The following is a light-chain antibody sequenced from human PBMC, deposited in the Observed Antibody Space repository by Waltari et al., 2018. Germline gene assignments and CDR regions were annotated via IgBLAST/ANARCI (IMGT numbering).Light chain of an antibody. CDR1: EDVSIY. J-gene: IGKJ4*01. V-gene: IGKV3-11*01. CDR2: DAS. CDR3: QQRRNWPPLT. Sequence: ETVLTQSPATLSLSPGESATLSCRASEDVSIYLAWYQQKPGQAPRPLIYDASNRATGIPTRFSGSGSGTDFTLTISSLEPEDFALYYCQQRRNWPPLTFGGGTKVE.